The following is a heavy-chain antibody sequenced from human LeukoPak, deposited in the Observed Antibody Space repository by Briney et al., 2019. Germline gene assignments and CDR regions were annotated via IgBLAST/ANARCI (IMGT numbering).Heavy chain of an antibody. V-gene: IGHV3-74*01. J-gene: IGHJ3*02. CDR2: IYSDGSST. D-gene: IGHD3-3*01. CDR3: ASVVGGYYPPVEGFDI. Sequence: PGGSLRLSCAASGFTFSSCWMHWVRRAPGKGLVWVSRIYSDGSSTSYADSVKGRFTISRDNAKNTLYLQMNSLRAEDTAVYYCASVVGGYYPPVEGFDIWGQGTMVTVSS. CDR1: GFTFSSCW.